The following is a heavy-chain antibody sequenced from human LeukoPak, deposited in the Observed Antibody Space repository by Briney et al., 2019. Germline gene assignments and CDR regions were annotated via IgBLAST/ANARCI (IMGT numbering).Heavy chain of an antibody. Sequence: GGSLRVSSAASGFTFSSYWMSWVRQAPGKGLEWVANIKQDGSGKYYVDSVKGRFTISRDNAKNSLYLQMNSLRADDTAVYYCARDGGYSSGHWGQGTLVTVSS. D-gene: IGHD6-19*01. V-gene: IGHV3-7*01. CDR2: IKQDGSGK. CDR3: ARDGGYSSGH. CDR1: GFTFSSYW. J-gene: IGHJ4*02.